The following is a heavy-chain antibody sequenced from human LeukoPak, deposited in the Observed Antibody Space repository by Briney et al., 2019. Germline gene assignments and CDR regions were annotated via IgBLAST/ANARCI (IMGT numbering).Heavy chain of an antibody. J-gene: IGHJ5*02. Sequence: GASVKVSCKASGYTFTDYYMHWVRQAPGQGLEWMGGIIPIFGTANYAQKFQGRVTITADESTSTAYMELSSLRSEDTAVYYCARVMLSSNWFDPWGQGTLVTVSS. CDR1: GYTFTDYY. V-gene: IGHV1-69*13. CDR2: IIPIFGTA. CDR3: ARVMLSSNWFDP. D-gene: IGHD2-8*01.